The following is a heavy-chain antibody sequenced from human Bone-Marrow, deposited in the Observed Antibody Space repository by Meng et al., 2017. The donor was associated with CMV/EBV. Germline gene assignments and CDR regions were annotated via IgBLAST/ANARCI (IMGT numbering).Heavy chain of an antibody. Sequence: GGSLRLSCAASGFSVSNMYMSWVRQAPGKGPEWVSAISGSGGSTYYADSVKGRFTISRDNSKNTLYLQMNSLRAEDTAVYYCAKARSTSTYYFDYWGQGTLVTVSS. J-gene: IGHJ4*02. V-gene: IGHV3-23*01. CDR1: GFSVSNMY. CDR2: ISGSGGST. D-gene: IGHD2-2*01. CDR3: AKARSTSTYYFDY.